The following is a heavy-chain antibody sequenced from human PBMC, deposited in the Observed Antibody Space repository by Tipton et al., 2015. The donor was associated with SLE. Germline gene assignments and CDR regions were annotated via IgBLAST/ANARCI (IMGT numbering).Heavy chain of an antibody. V-gene: IGHV4-59*11. CDR2: MYSTEST. Sequence: TLSLTCTVSGGSISGHHWSWIRQAPGKGLEWIGYMYSTESTRYNPSLKSRITISLDTSTNQFSLKLNSVSAADTAVYYCARGSDGEYVRYFDVWGPGTLVTVSS. D-gene: IGHD4-17*01. CDR3: ARGSDGEYVRYFDV. CDR1: GGSISGHH. J-gene: IGHJ2*01.